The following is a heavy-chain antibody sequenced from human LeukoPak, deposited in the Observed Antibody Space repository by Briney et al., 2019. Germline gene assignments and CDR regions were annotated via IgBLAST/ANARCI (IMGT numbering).Heavy chain of an antibody. CDR1: GGSITSSDHY. Sequence: SETLSLTCTVSGGSITSSDHYWGWIRQPPGKGLEWIGSIYYSGRTYYNPSLKSRVTISVDTSKNQFSLKLSSVTAADTAVYYCAREGGPYRPLDYSGQGTLVTVSS. CDR2: IYYSGRT. J-gene: IGHJ4*02. V-gene: IGHV4-39*02. CDR3: AREGGPYRPLDY.